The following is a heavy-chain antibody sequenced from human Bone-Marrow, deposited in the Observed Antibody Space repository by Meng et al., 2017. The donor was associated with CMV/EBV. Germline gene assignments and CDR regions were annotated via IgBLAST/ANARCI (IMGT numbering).Heavy chain of an antibody. CDR1: GFTFSNAW. V-gene: IGHV3-15*01. CDR2: IKSKTDGGTT. D-gene: IGHD5-24*01. Sequence: LSLTCAASGFTFSNAWMSWVRQAPGKGLEWLGRIKSKTDGGTTDYAAPVKGRFTISRDDSKNTLYLQMNSLKTEDTAVYYCTTDLGEMATVFDYWGQGTLVTVSS. J-gene: IGHJ4*02. CDR3: TTDLGEMATVFDY.